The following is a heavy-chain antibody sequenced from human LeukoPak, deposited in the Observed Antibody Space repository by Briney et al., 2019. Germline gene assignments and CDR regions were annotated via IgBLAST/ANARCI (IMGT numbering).Heavy chain of an antibody. CDR3: ARARRWFGEIDP. J-gene: IGHJ5*02. Sequence: GGSLRLSCAASGFTVSTNYMSWVRQAPGKRLEWVSVIYPGGSTYYADSVKGRFTFSRDNSKNTLYLQMDSLRAEDTAVYYCARARRWFGEIDPWGQRTLVTVSS. V-gene: IGHV3-53*01. CDR2: IYPGGST. D-gene: IGHD3-10*01. CDR1: GFTVSTNY.